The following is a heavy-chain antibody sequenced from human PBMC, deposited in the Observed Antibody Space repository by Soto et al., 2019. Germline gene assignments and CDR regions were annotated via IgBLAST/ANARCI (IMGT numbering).Heavy chain of an antibody. D-gene: IGHD2-8*02. Sequence: EVQLLDSGGGLVQPGGSLRLSCVASGFTSSSCAMRWGRQAPGKGLEWVSGISASGGSTYYADTGKGRFTISRANSKNTLYLQMNSLSAEVTAVDYCATPSLGTGRYFFHDWGQGTLVTVSS. CDR1: GFTSSSCA. CDR2: ISASGGST. J-gene: IGHJ4*02. V-gene: IGHV3-23*01. CDR3: ATPSLGTGRYFFHD.